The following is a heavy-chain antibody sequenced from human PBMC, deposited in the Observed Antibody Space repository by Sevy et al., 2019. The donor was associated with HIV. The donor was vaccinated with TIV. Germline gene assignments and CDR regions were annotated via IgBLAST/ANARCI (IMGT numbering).Heavy chain of an antibody. CDR1: GFTFNSNA. J-gene: IGHJ4*02. D-gene: IGHD2-21*02. CDR3: AKGRGPNCGGDCFSRVFDY. CDR2: ISDSGGST. V-gene: IGHV3-23*01. Sequence: GGSLRLSCAASGFTFNSNAMSWVRQAPGKWLEWVSIISDSGGSTIYAGSVKGRFTISRDNSKNTVFLQMNNLRVDDTAVYYCAKGRGPNCGGDCFSRVFDYWGQGTLVTVSS.